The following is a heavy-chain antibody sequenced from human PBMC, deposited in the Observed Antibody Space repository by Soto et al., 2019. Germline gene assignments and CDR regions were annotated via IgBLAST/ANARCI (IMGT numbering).Heavy chain of an antibody. V-gene: IGHV1-8*01. CDR2: VNPNCGST. CDR3: ARGRLQWMSLDI. Sequence: ASVKVSSRASGSTFSSDDIHWERQATGQGLEWMGWVNPNCGSTVYAQKFQGRLTLARDTSISTAYLELSSLRSEDTAVYYCARGRLQWMSLDIWGQGTMVTVSS. J-gene: IGHJ3*02. D-gene: IGHD4-4*01. CDR1: GSTFSSDD.